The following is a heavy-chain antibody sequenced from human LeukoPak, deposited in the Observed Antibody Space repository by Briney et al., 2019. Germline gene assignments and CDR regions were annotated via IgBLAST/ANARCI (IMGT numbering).Heavy chain of an antibody. J-gene: IGHJ4*02. CDR1: GFTFSSYA. V-gene: IGHV3-23*01. CDR2: ISGSGGST. Sequence: GGSLRLSCAASGFTFSSYAMSWVRQAPGKGLEWVSAISGSGGSTYYADSVKGRFTISRDNSMNTLYLQMNSLRAEDTAVYYCAKDSYSSKVIDYWGQGTLVTVSS. CDR3: AKDSYSSKVIDY. D-gene: IGHD6-13*01.